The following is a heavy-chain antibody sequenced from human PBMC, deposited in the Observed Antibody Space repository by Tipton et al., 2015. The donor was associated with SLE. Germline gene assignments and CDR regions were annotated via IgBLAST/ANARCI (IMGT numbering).Heavy chain of an antibody. CDR2: IYGGGNNK. D-gene: IGHD1-14*01. J-gene: IGHJ1*01. V-gene: IGHV3-23*03. Sequence: SLRLSCAASGFNFRNYAMSWVRQAPGRGLEWVSLIYGGGNNKYYIDSVQGRFTVSRDNYKKVLYLEMNNLRADDTAVYYCAKAESGAVVQHWGQGALVVVSS. CDR3: AKAESGAVVQH. CDR1: GFNFRNYA.